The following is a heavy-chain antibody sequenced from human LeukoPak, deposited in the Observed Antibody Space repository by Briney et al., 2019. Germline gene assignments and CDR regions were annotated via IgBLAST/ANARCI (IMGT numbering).Heavy chain of an antibody. CDR2: ISGSGGST. V-gene: IGHV3-23*01. J-gene: IGHJ5*02. CDR3: ANGVPAAIPMGLNWFDP. Sequence: GGSLRLSCAASGFTFSSYAMSWVRQAPGKGLEWVSAISGSGGSTYYADSVKGRFTISRDNSKNTLYLQINSLRAEDTAVYYCANGVPAAIPMGLNWFDPWGQGTLVTVSS. D-gene: IGHD2-2*02. CDR1: GFTFSSYA.